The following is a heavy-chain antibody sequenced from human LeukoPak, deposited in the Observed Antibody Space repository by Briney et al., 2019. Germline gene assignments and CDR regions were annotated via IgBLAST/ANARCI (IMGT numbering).Heavy chain of an antibody. J-gene: IGHJ3*01. CDR1: GFTFSSHA. V-gene: IGHV3-23*01. CDR2: ISGSGGNT. D-gene: IGHD1-26*01. CDR3: AKDFLGSIPDAFDV. Sequence: GGSLRLSCAASGFTFSSHAMSWVRQAPGEGLEWVSGISGSGGNTYYADSVKGRFTISRDNSKNTLWLQMNSLTAEDTAIYHCAKDFLGSIPDAFDVWGQGTMVTVSS.